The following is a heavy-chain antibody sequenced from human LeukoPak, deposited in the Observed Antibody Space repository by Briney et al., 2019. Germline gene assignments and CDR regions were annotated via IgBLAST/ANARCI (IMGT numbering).Heavy chain of an antibody. J-gene: IGHJ4*02. CDR1: GYTFTSSG. D-gene: IGHD5-12*01. CDR3: ARGSSGYSGYDAASDY. V-gene: IGHV1-18*01. Sequence: ASVKVSCKASGYTFTSSGINWVRQAPGQGLEWMGWIGACNGNTNYAQKFQGRVTMTIDTSTSTGYMELRSLRSDDTAVYYCARGSSGYSGYDAASDYWGQGILVTVSS. CDR2: IGACNGNT.